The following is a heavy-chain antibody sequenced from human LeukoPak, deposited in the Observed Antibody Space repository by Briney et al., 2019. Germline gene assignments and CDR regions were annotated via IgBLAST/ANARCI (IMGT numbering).Heavy chain of an antibody. Sequence: SETLSLTCTVSGGSISSYYWSWIRQPPGKGLEWVGYIYYSGSTNYNPSLKSRVTISVDTSKNQFSLKLSSVTAADTAVYYCAREAAEADSSGQFDYWGQGTLVTVSS. V-gene: IGHV4-59*01. CDR1: GGSISSYY. CDR3: AREAAEADSSGQFDY. D-gene: IGHD3-22*01. CDR2: IYYSGST. J-gene: IGHJ4*02.